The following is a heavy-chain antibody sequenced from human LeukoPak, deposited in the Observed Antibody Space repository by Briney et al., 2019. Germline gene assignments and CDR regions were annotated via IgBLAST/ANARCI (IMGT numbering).Heavy chain of an antibody. V-gene: IGHV4-39*01. CDR2: IYYSGST. D-gene: IGHD1-26*01. Sequence: SETLSLTCTVSGDSISSSSSYWGWIRQPPGEGLEWIGSIYYSGSTYYNPSLKSRVTISVDTSKNQFSLKLSSVTAADTAVYYCARLPRGDYYYYYMDVWGKGTTVTISS. CDR3: ARLPRGDYYYYYMDV. CDR1: GDSISSSSSY. J-gene: IGHJ6*03.